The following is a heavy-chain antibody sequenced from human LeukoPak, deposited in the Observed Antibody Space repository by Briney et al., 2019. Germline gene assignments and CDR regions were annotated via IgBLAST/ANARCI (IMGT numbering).Heavy chain of an antibody. J-gene: IGHJ4*02. CDR1: GFTFSSYG. Sequence: PGGSLRLSCAASGFTFSSYGMHWARQAPGKGLEWVAFIRYDGSNKYYADSVKGRFTISRDNSKNTLYLQMNSLRAEDTAVYYCAKSSTYGSGSSYFDYWGQGTLVTVSS. V-gene: IGHV3-30*02. D-gene: IGHD3-10*01. CDR3: AKSSTYGSGSSYFDY. CDR2: IRYDGSNK.